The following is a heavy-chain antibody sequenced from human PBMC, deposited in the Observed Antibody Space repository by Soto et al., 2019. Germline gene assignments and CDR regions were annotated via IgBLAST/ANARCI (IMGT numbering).Heavy chain of an antibody. Sequence: QVQLVQSGAEVKKPGSSVKVSCKASGGTFSSYAISWVRQAPGQGLEWMGGIIPIFGTANYAQKFQGRVMITADESTRTAYMELSSLRSEDTAVYYCARHVPAAGYSYGMDVWGQGTTVTVSS. J-gene: IGHJ6*02. D-gene: IGHD2-2*01. CDR2: IIPIFGTA. CDR3: ARHVPAAGYSYGMDV. CDR1: GGTFSSYA. V-gene: IGHV1-69*12.